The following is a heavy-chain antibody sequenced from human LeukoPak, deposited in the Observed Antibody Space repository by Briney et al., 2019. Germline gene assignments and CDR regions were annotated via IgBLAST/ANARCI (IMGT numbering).Heavy chain of an antibody. CDR1: GFIFSQYS. CDR3: ARDAGNSGYGCDL. Sequence: GGALRLSCAASGFIFSQYSMNWVRQGPGEGVEGGSHIRSSSETFYADSVKGRFTISRDNARNSLYLQMNNLRGEDTAIYYCARDAGNSGYGCDLWGQGTLVTVSS. J-gene: IGHJ5*02. D-gene: IGHD5-12*01. V-gene: IGHV3-48*01. CDR2: IRSSSET.